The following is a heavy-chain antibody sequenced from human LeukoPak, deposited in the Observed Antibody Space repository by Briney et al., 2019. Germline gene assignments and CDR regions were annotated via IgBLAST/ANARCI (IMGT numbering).Heavy chain of an antibody. Sequence: GGSLRLSCAASGFTFSSYAMSWVRQAPGKGLEWVSAISGSGGSTYYADSVKGRFTISRDNSKNTLYLQMNSLRAEDTAVYYCAKVPVYLYGSGSYDDYWGQGTLVTVSS. CDR1: GFTFSSYA. CDR2: ISGSGGST. V-gene: IGHV3-23*01. CDR3: AKVPVYLYGSGSYDDY. D-gene: IGHD3-10*01. J-gene: IGHJ4*02.